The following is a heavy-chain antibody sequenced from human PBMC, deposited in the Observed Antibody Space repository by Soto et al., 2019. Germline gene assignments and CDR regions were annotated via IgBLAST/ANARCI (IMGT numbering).Heavy chain of an antibody. J-gene: IGHJ6*02. CDR3: ARDWPITMVRGDPAWRDYYYGMDV. CDR1: GYTFTRLH. Sequence: GASVKVSCKASGYTFTRLHMHWVRQAPGQGLEWMGIVNPNDGSTTYAQQFQGRLTMTRDTSTSTVYMFLSSLRSDDTAVYYCARDWPITMVRGDPAWRDYYYGMDVWGQGTTDTVSS. D-gene: IGHD3-10*01. CDR2: VNPNDGST. V-gene: IGHV1-46*01.